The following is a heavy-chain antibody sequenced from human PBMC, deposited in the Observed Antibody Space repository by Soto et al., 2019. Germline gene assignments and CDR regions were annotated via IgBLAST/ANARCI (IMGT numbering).Heavy chain of an antibody. Sequence: QVQLVQSGAEVKRPGASVKVSCRTSGYTFTGHYIHWVRQAPGQGLEWMGWVNPNSGGTNFAQKFQSRVTMSRDTSMSTVYMDVRRLTSDDTALYCCAREGSSGGSVRDFGMDVWGQWTTVTVSS. D-gene: IGHD3-10*02. V-gene: IGHV1-2*02. CDR3: AREGSSGGSVRDFGMDV. J-gene: IGHJ6*02. CDR2: VNPNSGGT. CDR1: GYTFTGHY.